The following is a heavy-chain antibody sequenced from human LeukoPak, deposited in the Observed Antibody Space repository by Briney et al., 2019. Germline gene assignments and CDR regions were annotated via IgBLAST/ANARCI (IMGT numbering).Heavy chain of an antibody. J-gene: IGHJ6*02. Sequence: EGSLRLSCAASGFTFSTYEMNWVRQAPGKGLEWVAYISSSNRTIYYADSVKGRFTISRDNAKNTLYLQMNSLRAEDTAVYYCARDGFYGGITTQYYYYYGMDVWGQGTTVTVSS. D-gene: IGHD4-23*01. CDR1: GFTFSTYE. V-gene: IGHV3-48*03. CDR2: ISSSNRTI. CDR3: ARDGFYGGITTQYYYYYGMDV.